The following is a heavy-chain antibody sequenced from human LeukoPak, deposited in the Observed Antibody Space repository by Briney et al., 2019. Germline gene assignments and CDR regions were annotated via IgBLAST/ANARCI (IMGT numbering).Heavy chain of an antibody. V-gene: IGHV4-34*01. CDR2: INHSGST. J-gene: IGHJ4*02. Sequence: SETLSLTCAVYGGSFSGYYWSWIRQPPGKGLEWIEEINHSGSTNYNPSLKSRVTISVDTSKNQFSLKLSSVTAADTAVYYCARGRLLWFGELAYWGQGTLVTVSS. CDR1: GGSFSGYY. CDR3: ARGRLLWFGELAY. D-gene: IGHD3-10*01.